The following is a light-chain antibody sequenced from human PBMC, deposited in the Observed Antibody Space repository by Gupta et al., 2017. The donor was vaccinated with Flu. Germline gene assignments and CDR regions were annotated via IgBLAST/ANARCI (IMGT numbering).Light chain of an antibody. CDR1: SDVGGYTK. CDR3: SSYTSSRNTFFL. V-gene: IGLV2-14*01. J-gene: IGLJ1*01. Sequence: SDVGGYTKVSWYQQHAGKAPKLLIYEATHRPSGISDRFSGSKSGNTASLTISGLQAEDEADYYCSSYTSSRNTFFLFGSGTKVTVL. CDR2: EAT.